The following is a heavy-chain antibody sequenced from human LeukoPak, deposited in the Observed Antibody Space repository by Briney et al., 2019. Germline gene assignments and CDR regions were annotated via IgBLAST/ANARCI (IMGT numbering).Heavy chain of an antibody. Sequence: GGSLRLSCAASGFSFSVYWMHWVRHAPGKGLVWVAHINEDGTSSSHADSVKGRFTISRDNAKNTLYLQMNSLTVEDTAVYYCARVPTNSYGFGQWGQGSLVTVSS. D-gene: IGHD5-18*01. CDR1: GFSFSVYW. J-gene: IGHJ4*02. V-gene: IGHV3-74*01. CDR3: ARVPTNSYGFGQ. CDR2: INEDGTSS.